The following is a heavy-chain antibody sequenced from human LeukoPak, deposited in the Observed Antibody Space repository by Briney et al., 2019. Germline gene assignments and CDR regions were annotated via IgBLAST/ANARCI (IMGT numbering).Heavy chain of an antibody. CDR2: IYYSGTT. Sequence: GSLRLSCAASGFTFSGYSMNWVRQAPGKGLEWIGYIYYSGTTNYNPSLKSRVTISVDTSKNQFSLKLSSVTAADTAVYYCARRPPGLYFDYWGQGTLVTVSS. CDR1: GFTFSGYS. J-gene: IGHJ4*02. CDR3: ARRPPGLYFDY. V-gene: IGHV4-59*12.